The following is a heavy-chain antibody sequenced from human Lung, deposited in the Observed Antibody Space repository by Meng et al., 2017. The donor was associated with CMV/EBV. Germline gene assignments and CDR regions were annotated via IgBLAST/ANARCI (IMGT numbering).Heavy chain of an antibody. CDR2: FNPNGDVT. D-gene: IGHD3-22*01. Sequence: VQLVQFGAGVKKLGVSLKLSCETSGFTFTTYFMHWLRQAPGQGLQWMGLFNPNGDVTTYSPRFQGRITLTGDTSTSTLYMELSSLTSDDTAVYYCAREMPMTCYFDQWGQGTLVTVSS. CDR1: GFTFTTYF. V-gene: IGHV1-46*01. CDR3: AREMPMTCYFDQ. J-gene: IGHJ4*03.